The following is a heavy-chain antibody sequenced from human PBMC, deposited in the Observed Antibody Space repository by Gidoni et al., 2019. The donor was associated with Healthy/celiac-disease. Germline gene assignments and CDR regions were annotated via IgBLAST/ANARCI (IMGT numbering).Heavy chain of an antibody. CDR2: ISYDGSNK. V-gene: IGHV3-30*01. J-gene: IGHJ6*02. Sequence: QVQLVESGGGVVQPGRSLRLSCAASGFTFSSYAMHWVRQAPGKGLECVAVISYDGSNKYYADSVKGRFTISRDNSKNTLYLQMNSLRAEDTAVYYCARGRGIFGVVIIPPDVWGQGTTVTVSS. CDR3: ARGRGIFGVVIIPPDV. CDR1: GFTFSSYA. D-gene: IGHD3-3*01.